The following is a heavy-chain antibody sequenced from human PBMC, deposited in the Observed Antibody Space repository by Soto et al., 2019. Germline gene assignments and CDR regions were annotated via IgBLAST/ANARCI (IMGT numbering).Heavy chain of an antibody. D-gene: IGHD3-22*01. V-gene: IGHV4-39*07. CDR2: IYYSGST. J-gene: IGHJ6*02. CDR1: GGSISSSSYY. Sequence: PSETLSLTCTVSGGSISSSSYYWGWIRQPPGKGLEWIGSIYYSGSTYYNPSLKSRVTISVDTSKNQFSLKLSSVTAADTAVYYCARDRVYYYDSSGYYYYYYGMDVWGQGTTVTVSS. CDR3: ARDRVYYYDSSGYYYYYYGMDV.